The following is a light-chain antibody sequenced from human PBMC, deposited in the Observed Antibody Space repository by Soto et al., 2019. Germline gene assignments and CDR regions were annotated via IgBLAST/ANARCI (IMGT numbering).Light chain of an antibody. Sequence: DIQMTQSPSTLSASVGYRVTITCRASQSISSWLAWYQQKPGKAPKLLIYDASSLESGVPSRFSGSGSGTEFTLTISSLQPDDSATYYCQQYNSYSPTFGQGTTGDIK. CDR3: QQYNSYSPT. V-gene: IGKV1-5*01. J-gene: IGKJ1*01. CDR1: QSISSW. CDR2: DAS.